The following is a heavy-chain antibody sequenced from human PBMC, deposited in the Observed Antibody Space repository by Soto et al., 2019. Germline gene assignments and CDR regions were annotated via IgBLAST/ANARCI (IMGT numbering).Heavy chain of an antibody. CDR1: GYTFTSYC. CDR3: ARARWGHNWFDP. Sequence: ASVKVSCKASGYTFTSYCMHWVRQAPGQGLEWMGIINPSGGSTNYAQKFQGRVTMTTDTSTSTAYMELRSLRSDDTAVYYCARARWGHNWFDPWGQGTLVTVSS. J-gene: IGHJ5*02. V-gene: IGHV1-46*01. D-gene: IGHD7-27*01. CDR2: INPSGGST.